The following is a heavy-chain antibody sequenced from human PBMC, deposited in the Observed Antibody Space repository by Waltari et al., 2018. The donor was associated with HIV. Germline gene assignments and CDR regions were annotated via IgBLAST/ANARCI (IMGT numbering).Heavy chain of an antibody. CDR1: GYTFTSYG. J-gene: IGHJ4*02. CDR2: ISSYHGNT. CDR3: ARVAQYQYDFWSGYRFDY. V-gene: IGHV1-18*01. Sequence: QVQLVQSGAEVKKPGASVKVSCKASGYTFTSYGISWVRAAPGQGREWMGWISSYHGNTNYAQHLQGRVTLTTDTSTSTAYMELRSLRSDDTAVYFCARVAQYQYDFWSGYRFDYWGQGTLVTVSS. D-gene: IGHD3-3*01.